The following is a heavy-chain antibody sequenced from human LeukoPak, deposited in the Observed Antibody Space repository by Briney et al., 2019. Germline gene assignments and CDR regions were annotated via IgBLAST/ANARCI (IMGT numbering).Heavy chain of an antibody. CDR3: AERGPGSPQSGKYYFDY. D-gene: IGHD3-10*01. CDR1: GFTFSTYG. J-gene: IGHJ4*02. Sequence: GGSLRLSCAASGFTFSTYGITWVRQAPGKGLEWVSAISGRADLTFYADSVKGRFTISRDNSKNTLYLQMNSLRAEDTAVYYCAERGPGSPQSGKYYFDYWGQGTLVTVSS. V-gene: IGHV3-23*01. CDR2: ISGRADLT.